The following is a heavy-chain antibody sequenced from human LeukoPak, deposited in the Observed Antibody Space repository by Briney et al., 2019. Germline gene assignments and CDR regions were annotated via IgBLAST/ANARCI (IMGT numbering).Heavy chain of an antibody. CDR1: GGSISSYY. Sequence: SETLSLTCTVSGGSISSYYWSWIRQPAGKGLEWIGRIYTSGSTNYNPSLKSRVTMSVDTSKNQFSLKLSSVTAADTAVYYCARTDCGGDCYSSRGWFDPWGQGTLVTVSS. V-gene: IGHV4-4*07. CDR3: ARTDCGGDCYSSRGWFDP. CDR2: IYTSGST. D-gene: IGHD2-21*02. J-gene: IGHJ5*02.